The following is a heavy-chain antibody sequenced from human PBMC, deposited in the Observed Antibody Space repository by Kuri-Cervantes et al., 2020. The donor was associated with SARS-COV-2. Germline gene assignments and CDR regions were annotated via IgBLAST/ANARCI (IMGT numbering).Heavy chain of an antibody. CDR2: ISSRISYT. J-gene: IGHJ5*02. CDR1: GFTFSDYY. CDR3: ARHPYYDFWSGYTEYNWFDP. Sequence: GRSLRLSCAASGFTFSDYYMSWIRQAPGKGLEWVSYISSRISYTNYADSVKGPFTLSRDKAKNSLYLQMNSLRAEDTAVYYCARHPYYDFWSGYTEYNWFDPWGQGTLVTVSS. V-gene: IGHV3-11*03. D-gene: IGHD3-3*01.